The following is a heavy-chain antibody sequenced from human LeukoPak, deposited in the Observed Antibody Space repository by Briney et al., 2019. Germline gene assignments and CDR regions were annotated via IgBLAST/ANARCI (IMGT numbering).Heavy chain of an antibody. CDR1: GFTFSSYS. V-gene: IGHV3-21*01. J-gene: IGHJ4*02. D-gene: IGHD4-23*01. CDR2: ISSSSSYI. Sequence: GGSLRLSCAASGFTFSSYSMNWVRQAPGKGLEWVSSISSSSSYIYYADSVKGRFTISRDNAKNSLYLQMNSLRAEDTAVYYCARDMTVGGFDYWGQGTLVTVPS. CDR3: ARDMTVGGFDY.